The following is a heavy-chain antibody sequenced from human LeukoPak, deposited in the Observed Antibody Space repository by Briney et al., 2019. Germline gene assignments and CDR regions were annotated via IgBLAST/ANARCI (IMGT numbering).Heavy chain of an antibody. V-gene: IGHV1-18*01. J-gene: IGHJ4*02. Sequence: ASVKVSCKASGYTFTSYGISWVRQAPGQGLEWMGWISAYNGNTNYAQKLQGRVTMTTDTSTSTAYMELRSLRSDDTAVYYCARGALAAVAGISSCFDYWGQGTLVTVSS. CDR2: ISAYNGNT. CDR1: GYTFTSYG. CDR3: ARGALAAVAGISSCFDY. D-gene: IGHD6-19*01.